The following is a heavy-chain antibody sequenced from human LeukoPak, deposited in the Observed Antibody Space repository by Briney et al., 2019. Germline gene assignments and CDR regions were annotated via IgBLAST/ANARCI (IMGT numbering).Heavy chain of an antibody. D-gene: IGHD3-9*01. CDR2: IYYSGST. Sequence: SETLSLTCTVSGGSISSYYWSWIRQPPGKGLEWIGYIYYSGSTNYNPSLKSRVTISVDTSKNQFSLKLSSVTVADTAVYYCARVLRYFDWSNFDYWGQGTLVTVSS. J-gene: IGHJ4*02. V-gene: IGHV4-59*01. CDR3: ARVLRYFDWSNFDY. CDR1: GGSISSYY.